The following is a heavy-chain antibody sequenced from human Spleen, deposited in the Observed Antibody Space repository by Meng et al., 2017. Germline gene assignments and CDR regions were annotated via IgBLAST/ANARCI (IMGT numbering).Heavy chain of an antibody. CDR3: ARSCSGGSCYFDY. CDR2: IYHSGST. Sequence: GSLRLSCTVSGYSISSGYYWGWIRQPPGKGLEWIGSIYHSGSTYYNPSLESRATTSVDTSQNNLSLKLSSVTAADTAVYYCARSCSGGSCYFDYWGQGTLVTVSS. CDR1: GYSISSGYY. D-gene: IGHD2-15*01. J-gene: IGHJ4*02. V-gene: IGHV4-38-2*02.